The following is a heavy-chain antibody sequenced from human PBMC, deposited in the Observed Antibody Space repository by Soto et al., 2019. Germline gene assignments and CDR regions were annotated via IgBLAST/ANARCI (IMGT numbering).Heavy chain of an antibody. D-gene: IGHD3-22*01. CDR3: AKNPGYYYDSTGYHFDY. Sequence: GGSLRLSCTASGFTFSRYSLNWVRQAPGKGLEWVSAISYGGGTTYYADSVKGRFTISRDNSKNTLYLQMNSLRAEDTAVYYCAKNPGYYYDSTGYHFDYWGQGTLVTVSS. CDR2: ISYGGGTT. J-gene: IGHJ4*02. V-gene: IGHV3-23*01. CDR1: GFTFSRYS.